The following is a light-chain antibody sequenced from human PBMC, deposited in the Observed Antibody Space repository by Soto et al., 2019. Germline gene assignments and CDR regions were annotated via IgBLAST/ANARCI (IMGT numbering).Light chain of an antibody. V-gene: IGLV2-11*01. CDR2: DVY. Sequence: QSALTQPRSVSGSPGQSVTISCTGTSSDVGGYTYVSWYQQYPGKAPQLMIYDVYKRPSGVPGRFSGSKSGNTASLTISGLQAEDEAHYYCCSFADRDTWVFGGGTKVTVL. CDR3: CSFADRDTWV. CDR1: SSDVGGYTY. J-gene: IGLJ3*02.